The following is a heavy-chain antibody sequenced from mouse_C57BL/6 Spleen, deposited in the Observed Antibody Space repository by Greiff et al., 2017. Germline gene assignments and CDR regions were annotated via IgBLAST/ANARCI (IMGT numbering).Heavy chain of an antibody. CDR1: GYTFTSYW. Sequence: QVQLKQPGAELVMPGASVKLSCKASGYTFTSYWMHWVKQRPGQGLEWIGEIDPSDSYTNYNQKFKGKSTLTVDKSSSTAYMQLSSLTSEDSAVYYCARNGNYVLFDYWGQGTTLIVSS. CDR3: ARNGNYVLFDY. CDR2: IDPSDSYT. J-gene: IGHJ2*01. D-gene: IGHD2-1*01. V-gene: IGHV1-69*01.